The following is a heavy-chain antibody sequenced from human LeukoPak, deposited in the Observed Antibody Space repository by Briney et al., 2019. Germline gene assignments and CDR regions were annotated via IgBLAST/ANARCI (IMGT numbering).Heavy chain of an antibody. D-gene: IGHD6-13*01. CDR1: GGTFSSYA. CDR2: IIPIFGTA. Sequence: SVKVSRKASGGTFSSYAISWVRQAPGQGLEWMGGIIPIFGTANYAQKFQGRATMTEDTSTDTAYMELSSLRSEDTAVYYCAGGSSWYDAWGQGTLVTVSS. J-gene: IGHJ5*02. V-gene: IGHV1-69*06. CDR3: AGGSSWYDA.